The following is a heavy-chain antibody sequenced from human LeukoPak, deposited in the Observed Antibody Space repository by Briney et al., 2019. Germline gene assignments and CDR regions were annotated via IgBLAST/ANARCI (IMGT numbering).Heavy chain of an antibody. V-gene: IGHV4-59*01. CDR1: GGSIRSYY. CDR2: IYYSGNT. J-gene: IGHJ4*02. CDR3: ARVRINCSGGNCYSEHFDY. D-gene: IGHD2-15*01. Sequence: PSETLSLTCTVSGGSIRSYYWSWIRQPPGKGLEWIGYIYYSGNTQYNPSLRSRVTISVDTSKNQFSLKLNSVTAADTAVYYCARVRINCSGGNCYSEHFDYWGQGTLVTVSS.